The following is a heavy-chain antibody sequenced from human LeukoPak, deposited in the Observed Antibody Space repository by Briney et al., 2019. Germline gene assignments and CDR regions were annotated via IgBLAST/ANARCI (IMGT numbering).Heavy chain of an antibody. Sequence: PSETLSLTCTVSGDSVGIYYWSWIRQPPGKGLEWIGYISYSGSTDYNPSLKSRVTVSVDTSKNQFSLKLSSVTAADTAVYYCARGLGLTAVTEYYFDYWGQGTLVTVSS. J-gene: IGHJ4*02. CDR1: GDSVGIYY. V-gene: IGHV4-59*08. D-gene: IGHD4-17*01. CDR2: ISYSGST. CDR3: ARGLGLTAVTEYYFDY.